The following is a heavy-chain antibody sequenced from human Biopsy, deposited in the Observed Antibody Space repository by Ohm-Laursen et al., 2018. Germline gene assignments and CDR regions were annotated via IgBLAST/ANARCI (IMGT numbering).Heavy chain of an antibody. CDR2: INQAGTT. V-gene: IGHV4-34*08. CDR3: GNEVHGRDY. D-gene: IGHD2-15*01. CDR1: GKTFSDYQ. J-gene: IGHJ4*02. Sequence: SETLSLTCFVFGKTFSDYQWSWIRQPPGKGLEWIGQINQAGTTNYNPSLKGRVSISADASKYEFSLRLTSVTAADTAVYLCGNEVHGRDYWGLGAQVTVSS.